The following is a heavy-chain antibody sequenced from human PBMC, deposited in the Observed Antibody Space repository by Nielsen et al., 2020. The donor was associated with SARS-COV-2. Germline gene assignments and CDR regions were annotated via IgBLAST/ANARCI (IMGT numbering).Heavy chain of an antibody. Sequence: WIRQPPGKGLVWVSRINSDGSSTSYADSVKGRFTISRDNAKNTLYLQMNSLRAEDTAAYYCARGPLYLAVVRGATPLFQHWGQGTLVTVSS. D-gene: IGHD3-10*01. V-gene: IGHV3-74*01. CDR3: ARGPLYLAVVRGATPLFQH. CDR2: INSDGSST. J-gene: IGHJ1*01.